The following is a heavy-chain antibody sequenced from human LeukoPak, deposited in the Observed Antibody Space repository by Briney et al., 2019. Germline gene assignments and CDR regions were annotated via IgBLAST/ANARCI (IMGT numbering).Heavy chain of an antibody. Sequence: GGSLKTPCKGSGYRFTSYWIGWVPQIPGKGLEWVRILYPGDSDTRYSPPLQGQVPISDDKSTSTAYLQRSSLKASDTAMYYCTRPRGYYGSGRSYYFDYWGQGTPVTVSS. CDR1: GYRFTSYW. J-gene: IGHJ4*02. V-gene: IGHV5-51*01. D-gene: IGHD3-10*01. CDR3: TRPRGYYGSGRSYYFDY. CDR2: LYPGDSDT.